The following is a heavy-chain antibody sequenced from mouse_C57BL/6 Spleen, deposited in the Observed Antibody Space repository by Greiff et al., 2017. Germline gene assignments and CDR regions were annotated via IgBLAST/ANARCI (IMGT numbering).Heavy chain of an antibody. CDR3: TAVVALRWYFDV. J-gene: IGHJ1*03. CDR1: GYTFTDYE. Sequence: VQLQQSGAELVRPGASVTLSCKASGYTFTDYEMHWVKQTPVHGLEWIGAIDPETGGTAYNQKFKGKAILTADKSSSTAYMELRSLTSEDSAVYYCTAVVALRWYFDVWGTGTTVTVSS. V-gene: IGHV1-15*01. CDR2: IDPETGGT. D-gene: IGHD1-1*01.